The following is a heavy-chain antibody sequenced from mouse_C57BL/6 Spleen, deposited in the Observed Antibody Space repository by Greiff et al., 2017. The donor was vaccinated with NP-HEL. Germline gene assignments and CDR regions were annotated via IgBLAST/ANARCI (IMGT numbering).Heavy chain of an antibody. CDR2: IDPSDSYT. Sequence: VQLQQPGAELVMPGASVKLSCKASGYTFTSYWMHWVKQRPGQGLEWIGEIDPSDSYTNYNQKFKGKSTLTVDKSSSTAYMQLSGLTSEDSAVYYCARRGWGDSSGPFAYWGQGTLVTVSA. J-gene: IGHJ3*01. D-gene: IGHD3-2*02. CDR1: GYTFTSYW. CDR3: ARRGWGDSSGPFAY. V-gene: IGHV1-69*01.